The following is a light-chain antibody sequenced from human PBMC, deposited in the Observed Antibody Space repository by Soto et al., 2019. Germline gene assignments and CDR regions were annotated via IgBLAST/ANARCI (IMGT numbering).Light chain of an antibody. J-gene: IGLJ1*01. V-gene: IGLV2-14*01. CDR3: SSYTSISTLYV. Sequence: QSVLTQPASVSVSPGQSITSSCTGTNSDAGGYNYVSWYQQHPGKAPELMIYEVSHRPSGVSNRFSGSKSDNTASLTISGLQAEDEADYYCSSYTSISTLYVFGTGTKVTVL. CDR2: EVS. CDR1: NSDAGGYNY.